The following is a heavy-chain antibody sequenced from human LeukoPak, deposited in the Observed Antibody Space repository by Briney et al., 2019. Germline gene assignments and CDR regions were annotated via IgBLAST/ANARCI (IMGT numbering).Heavy chain of an antibody. D-gene: IGHD6-13*01. CDR3: ARAAAAGPHYYYGMDV. J-gene: IGHJ6*04. CDR2: IYYSGST. Sequence: PSETLSLTCSVSGGSISGYYWSWIRQPPGKGPEWIGYIYYSGSTNYNPSLKSRVTISVDTSKNQFSLKLTSLTAADTAVYSCARAAAAGPHYYYGMDVWGKGTAVTVSS. V-gene: IGHV4-59*01. CDR1: GGSISGYY.